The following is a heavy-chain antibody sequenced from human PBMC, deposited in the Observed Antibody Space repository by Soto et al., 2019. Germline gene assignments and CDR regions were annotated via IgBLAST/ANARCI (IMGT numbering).Heavy chain of an antibody. D-gene: IGHD3-9*01. CDR3: ATSYDTGFDP. CDR2: ITPNSGYT. V-gene: IGHV1-18*01. Sequence: QLQLTQSGGEARKPGASVRVSCAASGYKFSTYAISWLRQAPGQGLEWMGLITPNSGYTNYAQKFQGRLILTTDIPSSTAYMELTSLRDDDTALYYCATSYDTGFDPWGQGTLVSVS. CDR1: GYKFSTYA. J-gene: IGHJ5*02.